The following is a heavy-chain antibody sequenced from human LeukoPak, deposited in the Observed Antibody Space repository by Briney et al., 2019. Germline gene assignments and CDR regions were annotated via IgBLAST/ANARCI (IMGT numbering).Heavy chain of an antibody. CDR1: GFTFTSSA. CDR3: AAGRSGEQWLVQEDY. V-gene: IGHV1-58*02. Sequence: SVKVSCKASGFTFTSSAMQWVRQARGQRLEWIGWIVVGSGNTNYAQKFQERVTITRDMSTSTAYMELSSLRSEDTAVYYCAAGRSGEQWLVQEDYWGQGTLVTVSS. CDR2: IVVGSGNT. D-gene: IGHD6-19*01. J-gene: IGHJ4*02.